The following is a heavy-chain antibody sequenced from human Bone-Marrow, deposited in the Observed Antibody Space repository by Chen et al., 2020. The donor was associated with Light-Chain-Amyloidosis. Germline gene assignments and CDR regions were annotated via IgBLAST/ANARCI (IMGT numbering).Heavy chain of an antibody. CDR3: ASTRWGGMGVADTFDS. J-gene: IGHJ4*02. CDR2: ITCESKYR. V-gene: IGHV3-21*01. CDR1: GFPFRTSS. D-gene: IGHD2-8*02. Sequence: VQLVGSGGGLVKSGGSPRLSCTASGFPFRTSSMAWVRQAPGKGLEWVSSITCESKYRYYAAGVEGQFTFSRDKAHYSLFLYMDRLRNDDTDVFFCASTRWGGMGVADTFDSWGQGTLVTVSS.